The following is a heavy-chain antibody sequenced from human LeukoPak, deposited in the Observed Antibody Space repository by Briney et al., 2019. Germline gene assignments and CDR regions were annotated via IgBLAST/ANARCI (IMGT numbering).Heavy chain of an antibody. CDR3: ARGTFPYYYGSGSYSDY. D-gene: IGHD3-10*01. CDR2: ISYDGSNK. Sequence: PGGSLRLSCAASGFTFSSYGMHWVRQAPGKGLEWVAVISYDGSNKYYADSVKGRFTISRDNSKNSLYLQMNSLRAEDTAVYYCARGTFPYYYGSGSYSDYWGQGTLVTVSS. J-gene: IGHJ4*02. V-gene: IGHV3-30*03. CDR1: GFTFSSYG.